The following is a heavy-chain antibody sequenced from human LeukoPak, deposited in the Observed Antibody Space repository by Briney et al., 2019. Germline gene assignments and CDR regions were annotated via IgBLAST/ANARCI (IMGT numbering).Heavy chain of an antibody. CDR3: AKTKTGPVSGPFDY. Sequence: GGSLRLSCAASGFTFSSYAMHWVRQAPGKGLEWVAVISYDGSNKYYADSVKGRFTISRDNAKNSLYLQMNSLRAEDTALYYCAKTKTGPVSGPFDYWGQGTLVTVSS. J-gene: IGHJ4*02. CDR1: GFTFSSYA. CDR2: ISYDGSNK. D-gene: IGHD1-14*01. V-gene: IGHV3-30-3*02.